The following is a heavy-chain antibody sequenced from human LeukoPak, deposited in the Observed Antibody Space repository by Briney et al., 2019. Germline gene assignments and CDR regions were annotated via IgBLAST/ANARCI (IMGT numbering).Heavy chain of an antibody. D-gene: IGHD6-6*01. CDR2: MYYSGGS. CDR1: GGSIISSYHY. Sequence: SETLSLTCTVSGGSIISSYHYWGWIRQPPGKGLEWIGIMYYSGGSYYNPSLKSRVTISVDTSKNHFSLKLNSVIAADTAMYYCARAVRGSSPNWFDTWGQGTLVTVSS. J-gene: IGHJ5*02. V-gene: IGHV4-39*07. CDR3: ARAVRGSSPNWFDT.